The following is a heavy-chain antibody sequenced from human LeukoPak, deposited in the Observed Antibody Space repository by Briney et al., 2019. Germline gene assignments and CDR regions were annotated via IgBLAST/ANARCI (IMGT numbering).Heavy chain of an antibody. V-gene: IGHV3-30-3*01. CDR3: ARDTLGYFDY. Sequence: GRSLRLSCAASGFTLSSYAMHWVRQAPGKGLEWVAVISYDGSNKYYADSVKGRFTISRDNSKNTLYLQMNSLRAEDTAVYYCARDTLGYFDYWGQGTLVTVSS. CDR2: ISYDGSNK. CDR1: GFTLSSYA. J-gene: IGHJ4*02.